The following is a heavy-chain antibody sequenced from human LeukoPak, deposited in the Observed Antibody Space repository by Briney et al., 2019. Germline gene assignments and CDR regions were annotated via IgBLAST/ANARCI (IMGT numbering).Heavy chain of an antibody. CDR3: AELGITMIGGV. Sequence: GGPLRLSCAPSGFTFSSYEMNCVRQAPGKGLEWVSYISSSGSTIYYADSVKGRFTISRDNAKNSLYLQMNSLRAEDTSVYYCAELGITMIGGVWGKGTTVTISS. J-gene: IGHJ6*04. CDR1: GFTFSSYE. D-gene: IGHD3-10*02. V-gene: IGHV3-48*03. CDR2: ISSSGSTI.